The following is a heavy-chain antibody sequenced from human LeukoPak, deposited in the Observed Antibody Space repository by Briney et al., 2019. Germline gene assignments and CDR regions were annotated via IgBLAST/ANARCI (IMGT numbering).Heavy chain of an antibody. CDR3: ARAIEVGAMTPFDY. J-gene: IGHJ4*02. CDR2: IYHTGST. D-gene: IGHD1-26*01. CDR1: GDSISHYY. V-gene: IGHV4-4*08. Sequence: PSETLSLTCTVSGDSISHYYWTWIRQPPGKGLEWIAYIYHTGSTNYNPSLQSRVTISLDKSKNQLSLRVRTVTAADTAVYYCARAIEVGAMTPFDYWGQGTLVTVSS.